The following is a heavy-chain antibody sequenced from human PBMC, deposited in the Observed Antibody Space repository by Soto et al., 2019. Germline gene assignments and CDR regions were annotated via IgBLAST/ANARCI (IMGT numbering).Heavy chain of an antibody. CDR2: IYYSGST. D-gene: IGHD6-13*01. CDR1: GGSISIGSYY. J-gene: IGHJ5*02. V-gene: IGHV4-39*01. CDR3: ARLGSSWYTRWFDP. Sequence: PSETLSLTCAVSGGSISIGSYYWGLIRQPPGKGLEWIGSIYYSGSTYYNPSLKSRVTISVDTSKNQFSLKLSSVTAADTAVYYCARLGSSWYTRWFDPWGQGTLVTVSS.